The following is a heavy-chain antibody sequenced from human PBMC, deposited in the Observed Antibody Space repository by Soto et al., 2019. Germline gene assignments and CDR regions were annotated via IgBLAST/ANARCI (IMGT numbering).Heavy chain of an antibody. CDR1: GYTFTTYG. J-gene: IGHJ4*02. D-gene: IGHD5-12*01. V-gene: IGHV1-3*01. Sequence: GASVKVSCKASGYTFTTYGIHWVRQAPGQRLEWMGWINAGNGNTKYSQKFQGRVTITRDTSASTAYMELSSLRSEDTAVYYCARCSGYDVTRYYYFDYWGQGTLVTVSS. CDR3: ARCSGYDVTRYYYFDY. CDR2: INAGNGNT.